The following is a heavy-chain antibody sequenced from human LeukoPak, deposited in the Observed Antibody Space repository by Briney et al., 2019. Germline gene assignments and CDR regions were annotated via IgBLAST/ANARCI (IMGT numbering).Heavy chain of an antibody. CDR1: GYMFTNYG. Sequence: ASVKVSCKASGYMFTNYGISWVRQAPGQGLEWMGWISPYNGKINYAQKLQGRVTMTTDTSTSTAYMELRSLRSDDTAVYYCARESYCSSTSCYSDHYYYGMDVWGQGTTVTVSS. J-gene: IGHJ6*02. CDR3: ARESYCSSTSCYSDHYYYGMDV. D-gene: IGHD2-2*01. V-gene: IGHV1-18*01. CDR2: ISPYNGKI.